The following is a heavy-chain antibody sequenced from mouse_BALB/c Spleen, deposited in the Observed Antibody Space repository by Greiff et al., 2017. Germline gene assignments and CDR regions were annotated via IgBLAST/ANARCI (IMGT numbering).Heavy chain of an antibody. V-gene: IGHV5-6*01. Sequence: EVQGVESGGDLVKPGGSLKLSCAASGFTFSSYGMSWVRQTPDKRLEWVATISSGGSYTYYPDSVKGRFTISRDNAKNTLYLQMSSLKSEDTAMYYCARHYGYDRDAMDDWGQGTSVTVAS. D-gene: IGHD2-2*01. CDR1: GFTFSSYG. CDR2: ISSGGSYT. CDR3: ARHYGYDRDAMDD. J-gene: IGHJ4*01.